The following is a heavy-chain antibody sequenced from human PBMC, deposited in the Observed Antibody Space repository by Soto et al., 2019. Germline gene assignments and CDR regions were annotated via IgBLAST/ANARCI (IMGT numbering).Heavy chain of an antibody. CDR3: ARESRYCSGGSCYFLPGIDY. J-gene: IGHJ4*02. V-gene: IGHV1-69*12. CDR1: GGTFSSYA. Sequence: QVQLVQSGAEVKKPGSSVKVSCKASGGTFSSYAISWVRQAPGQGLEWMGGIIPIFGTANYAQKFQGRVTITADESTSTAYREMSSLRSVDTAVYYCARESRYCSGGSCYFLPGIDYWGQGTLVTVSS. D-gene: IGHD2-15*01. CDR2: IIPIFGTA.